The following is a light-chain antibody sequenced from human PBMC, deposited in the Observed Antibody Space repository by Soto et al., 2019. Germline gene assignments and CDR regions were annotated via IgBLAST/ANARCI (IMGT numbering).Light chain of an antibody. CDR2: GAS. CDR3: QQTFSPDVT. J-gene: IGKJ4*01. Sequence: DIHLTQSPSSLSAAVGDRVTITCRASQAILTHLNWRQQKAGKAPEVLIYGASGLRSGVPSRFTGSGSATDFTLTITSLQREDAGTYFCQQTFSPDVTFGGGAKV. V-gene: IGKV1-39*01. CDR1: QAILTH.